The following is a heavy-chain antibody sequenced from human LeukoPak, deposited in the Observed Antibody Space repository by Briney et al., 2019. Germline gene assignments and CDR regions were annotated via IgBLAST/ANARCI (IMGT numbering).Heavy chain of an antibody. J-gene: IGHJ3*02. CDR1: GFIFSIYA. V-gene: IGHV3-23*01. D-gene: IGHD1-14*01. CDR2: ISGSGGST. CDR3: AKLPPEGMMLFDI. Sequence: GRSLRLSCAVSGFIFSIYAMSWVRQAPGKGLEWVSAISGSGGSTYYADSVKGRLTISRDNSKNTLYLQMNSLRAEDTAVYYCAKLPPEGMMLFDIWGQGTMVTVSS.